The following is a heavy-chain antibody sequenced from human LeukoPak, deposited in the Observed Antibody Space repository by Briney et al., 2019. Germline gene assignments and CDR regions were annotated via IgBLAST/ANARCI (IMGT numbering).Heavy chain of an antibody. V-gene: IGHV3-23*01. CDR1: GFTFSSYA. CDR2: ISGSGGST. Sequence: PGESLRLSCAASGFTFSSYAMSWVRQAPGKGLEWVSAISGSGGSTYYADSVKGRFTISRDNSKNTLYLQMNSLRAEDTAVYYCAKDRRRYFDWLPNWFDPWGQGTLVTVSS. J-gene: IGHJ5*02. D-gene: IGHD3-9*01. CDR3: AKDRRRYFDWLPNWFDP.